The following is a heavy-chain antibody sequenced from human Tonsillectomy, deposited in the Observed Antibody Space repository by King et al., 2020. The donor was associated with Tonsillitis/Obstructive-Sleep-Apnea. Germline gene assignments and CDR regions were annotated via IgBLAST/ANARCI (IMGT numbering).Heavy chain of an antibody. Sequence: VQLQESGPGLVKPSETLSLTCTVSGGSISSYYWSWIRQPPGKGLEWIVYIYYSGSTNYNPSLKSRVTISVDTSKNQFSLKLSSVTAADTAVYYCARVQGAFDIWGQGTMVTVSS. CDR1: GGSISSYY. V-gene: IGHV4-59*01. CDR3: ARVQGAFDI. CDR2: IYYSGST. J-gene: IGHJ3*02.